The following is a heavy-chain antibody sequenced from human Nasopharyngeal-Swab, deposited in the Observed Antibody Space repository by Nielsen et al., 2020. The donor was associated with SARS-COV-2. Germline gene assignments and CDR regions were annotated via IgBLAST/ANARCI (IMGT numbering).Heavy chain of an antibody. CDR2: IRSKANSYAT. D-gene: IGHD6-13*01. CDR3: TRLDVAAAGTPDHY. V-gene: IGHV3-73*01. Sequence: GESLKISCAAPGFTFSGSAMHWVRQASGKGLEWVGRIRSKANSYATAYAASVKGRFTISRDDSKNTAYLQMNSLKTEDTAVYYCTRLDVAAAGTPDHYWGQGTLVTVSS. J-gene: IGHJ4*02. CDR1: GFTFSGSA.